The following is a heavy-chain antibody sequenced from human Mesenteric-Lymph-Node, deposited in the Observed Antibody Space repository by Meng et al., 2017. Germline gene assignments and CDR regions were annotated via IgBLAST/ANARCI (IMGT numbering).Heavy chain of an antibody. J-gene: IGHJ4*02. CDR1: GFTFSGYW. CDR2: IKQDGSEK. D-gene: IGHD6-13*01. Sequence: GESLKISCVASGFTFSGYWMTWVRQAPGKGLEWVANIKQDGSEKYYVDSVKGRFTISRDNAKNSLYLQMNSLRAEDTAVYYCARLAAAVYYYFDYWGQGTLVTVSS. V-gene: IGHV3-7*01. CDR3: ARLAAAVYYYFDY.